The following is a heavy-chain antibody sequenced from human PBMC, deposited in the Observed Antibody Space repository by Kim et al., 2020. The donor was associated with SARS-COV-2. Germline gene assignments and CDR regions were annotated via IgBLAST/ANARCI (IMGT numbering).Heavy chain of an antibody. V-gene: IGHV3-15*01. CDR2: TDGRTT. Sequence: TDGRTTDYAAPVKDRFTISREDSKNTLYLQMSSRKTEDTAMYYCTTGGRLWGQGTLVTVSS. CDR3: TTGGRL. D-gene: IGHD3-16*01. J-gene: IGHJ4*02.